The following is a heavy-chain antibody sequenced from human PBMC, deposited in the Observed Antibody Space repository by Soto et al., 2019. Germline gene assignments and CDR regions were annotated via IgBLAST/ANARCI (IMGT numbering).Heavy chain of an antibody. D-gene: IGHD3-10*01. J-gene: IGHJ6*02. CDR2: IYYSGST. CDR3: ARGYYYGSGSYYPIGYYGMDV. CDR1: GGSISSSSYY. Sequence: PSETLSLTCTVSGGSISSSSYYWGWIRQPPGKGLEWIGSIYYSGSTYYNPSLKSRVTISVDTSKNQFSLKLSSVTAADTAVYYCARGYYYGSGSYYPIGYYGMDVWGQGTTVTVSS. V-gene: IGHV4-39*01.